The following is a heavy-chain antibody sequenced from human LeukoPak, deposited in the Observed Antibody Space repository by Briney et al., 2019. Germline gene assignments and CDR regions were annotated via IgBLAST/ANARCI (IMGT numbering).Heavy chain of an antibody. CDR1: GFTFSSYW. V-gene: IGHV3-7*01. CDR3: ARFHYCSSTNCYPRHFDY. Sequence: GGSLRLSCAASGFTFSSYWMSWVRQAPGKGLEWVANIKQDATEQYYVESAKGRFTISRDNTKTSLYLQVNSLRAEDTAVYYCARFHYCSSTNCYPRHFDYWGQGTLVTVSS. CDR2: IKQDATEQ. J-gene: IGHJ4*02. D-gene: IGHD2-2*01.